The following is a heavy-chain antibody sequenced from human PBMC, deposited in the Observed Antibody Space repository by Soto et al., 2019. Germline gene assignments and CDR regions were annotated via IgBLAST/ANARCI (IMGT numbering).Heavy chain of an antibody. Sequence: EVQLLESGGGLVQPGGSLRLSCAASGFSFDTYVMSWVRQAPGKGLEWVSRISGGADTIYYAESVKGRFTISRDNSKNTLYLQMNSLRDEDTGVYYCANTGGGLIDYWGQGSLVTVSS. CDR3: ANTGGGLIDY. CDR1: GFSFDTYV. D-gene: IGHD1-1*01. J-gene: IGHJ4*02. CDR2: ISGGADTI. V-gene: IGHV3-23*01.